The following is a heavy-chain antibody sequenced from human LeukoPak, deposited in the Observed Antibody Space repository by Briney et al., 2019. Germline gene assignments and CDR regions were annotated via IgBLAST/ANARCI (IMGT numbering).Heavy chain of an antibody. CDR2: IYYSGST. Sequence: NASETLSLTCTVSGGSMSNYYWSWIRQPPGKGLEWIGYIYYSGSTNYNPSLKSRVTMSVHTSKTQFSLNLNSVTAADTAVYYCARFTGYSYGYGYFDLWGRGTLVTVSS. CDR3: ARFTGYSYGYGYFDL. J-gene: IGHJ2*01. D-gene: IGHD5-18*01. V-gene: IGHV4-59*01. CDR1: GGSMSNYY.